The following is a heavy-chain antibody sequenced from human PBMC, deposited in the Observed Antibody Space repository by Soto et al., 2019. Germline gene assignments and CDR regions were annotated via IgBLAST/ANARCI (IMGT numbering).Heavy chain of an antibody. CDR3: VRDWTYALDY. V-gene: IGHV3-48*01. Sequence: EVQLVESGGGLVQPGGSLRLSCVASGFTFSSYSMNWVRQAPGKGLEWISYIKSSDGTISYADSVKGRFTVSRDDDNNSLYLQMSSLRAEDTAIYFCVRDWTYALDYWGQGTLVTVSS. CDR2: IKSSDGTI. D-gene: IGHD3-3*01. CDR1: GFTFSSYS. J-gene: IGHJ4*02.